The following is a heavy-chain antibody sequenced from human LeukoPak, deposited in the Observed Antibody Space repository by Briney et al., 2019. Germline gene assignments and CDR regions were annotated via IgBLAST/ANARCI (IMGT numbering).Heavy chain of an antibody. V-gene: IGHV4-34*01. CDR1: GGSISGYY. D-gene: IGHD3-3*01. CDR3: ARGYYDFWSGYPWFDY. Sequence: PSETLSLTCTVSGGSISGYYWSWIRQPPGKGLEWIGEINHSGSTNYNPSLKSRVTISVDTSKNQFSLKLSSVTAADTAVYYCARGYYDFWSGYPWFDYWGQGTLVTVSS. CDR2: INHSGST. J-gene: IGHJ4*02.